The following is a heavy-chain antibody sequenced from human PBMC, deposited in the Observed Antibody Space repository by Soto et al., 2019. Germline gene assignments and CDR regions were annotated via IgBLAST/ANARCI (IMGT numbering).Heavy chain of an antibody. Sequence: LCGGSISSGGYSWSWIRQHPGKGLEWIGYIYYSGSTYYNPSLKSRVTISVDTSKNQFSLKLSSVTAADTAVYYCARYYDSSGYYSDWSYFDYCGQVTLVTVSS. CDR1: GGSISSGGYS. V-gene: IGHV4-31*02. J-gene: IGHJ4*02. CDR3: ARYYDSSGYYSDWSYFDY. D-gene: IGHD3-22*01. CDR2: IYYSGST.